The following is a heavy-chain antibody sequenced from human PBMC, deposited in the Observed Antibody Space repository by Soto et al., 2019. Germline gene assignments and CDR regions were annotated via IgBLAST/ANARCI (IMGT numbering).Heavy chain of an antibody. D-gene: IGHD4-17*01. CDR2: ISAYNGNT. V-gene: IGHV1-18*01. Sequence: ASVKVSGKASGYTFTSYGISWVRQAPGQGLEWMGWISAYNGNTNYAQKLQGRVTMTTDTSTSTAYMELRSLRSDDTAVYYCARDPETTVTVNWFDPWGQGTLVTVSS. J-gene: IGHJ5*02. CDR3: ARDPETTVTVNWFDP. CDR1: GYTFTSYG.